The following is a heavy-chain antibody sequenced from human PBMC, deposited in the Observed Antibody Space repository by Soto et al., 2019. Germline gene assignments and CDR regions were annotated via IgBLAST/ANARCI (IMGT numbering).Heavy chain of an antibody. D-gene: IGHD3-3*01. J-gene: IGHJ4*02. CDR3: AREHDFWSHYCLDY. Sequence: QVQLVQSGAEVKKPGASVKVSCKASGYTFTSYSIHWVRQAPGQRLEWMGWINAGNGNTKYSQKLQGRLTITRDTSANTAYMELSSLTSEDTAVYYCAREHDFWSHYCLDYWGQGTLVTVSS. V-gene: IGHV1-3*01. CDR2: INAGNGNT. CDR1: GYTFTSYS.